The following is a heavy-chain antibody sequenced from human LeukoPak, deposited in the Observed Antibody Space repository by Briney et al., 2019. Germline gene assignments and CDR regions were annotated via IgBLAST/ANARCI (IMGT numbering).Heavy chain of an antibody. CDR1: AFTFSSYA. Sequence: GGSLRLSCAASAFTFSSYAMHWVRQAPGKGLEWVAVISYDGSNKYYADSVKGRFTISRDNAKNSLYLQLNSLRAEDTAVYYCARSLVVGATYPYHWGQGTLVTVSS. V-gene: IGHV3-30*04. CDR2: ISYDGSNK. D-gene: IGHD1-26*01. CDR3: ARSLVVGATYPYH. J-gene: IGHJ5*02.